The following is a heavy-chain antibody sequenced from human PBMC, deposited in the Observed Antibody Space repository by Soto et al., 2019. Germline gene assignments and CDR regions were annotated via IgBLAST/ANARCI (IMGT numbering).Heavy chain of an antibody. CDR3: ARGVRGVLDY. V-gene: IGHV3-30*09. J-gene: IGHJ4*02. CDR2: ISNDENIK. D-gene: IGHD5-12*01. CDR1: GFTFSSYA. Sequence: GGSLRLSCAASGFTFSSYAMSWVRQAPGKGLEWLTVISNDENIKQDSVRGRFAIARDNSKNTLYLQLTSLRAEDTAIYYCARGVRGVLDYWGQGTLVTVSS.